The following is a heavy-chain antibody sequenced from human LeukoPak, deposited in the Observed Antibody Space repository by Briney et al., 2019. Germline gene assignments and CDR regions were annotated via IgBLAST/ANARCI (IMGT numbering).Heavy chain of an antibody. CDR2: ISTSSTYI. CDR1: GFTFSSYS. V-gene: IGHV3-21*01. CDR3: AKEFGHPGIQWFGELLP. Sequence: KAGGSLRLSCEASGFTFSSYSMNWVRQAPGKGLEWVSSISTSSTYIYYADSVKGRFTISRDSAKNSLYLQMNSLRAEDTAVYYCAKEFGHPGIQWFGELLPWGQGTLVTVSS. D-gene: IGHD3-10*01. J-gene: IGHJ5*02.